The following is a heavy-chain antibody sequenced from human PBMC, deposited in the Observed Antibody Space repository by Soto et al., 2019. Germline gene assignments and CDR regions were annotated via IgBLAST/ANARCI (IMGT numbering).Heavy chain of an antibody. D-gene: IGHD3-3*01. CDR2: ISYDGSNK. Sequence: GSLRLSCAASGFTFSSYAMHWVRQAPGKGLEWVAVISYDGSNKYYADSVKGRFTISRDNSKNTLYLQMNSLRAEDTAVYYCARVPDYDFWSGPWFDYWGQGTLVTVSS. V-gene: IGHV3-30-3*01. J-gene: IGHJ4*02. CDR3: ARVPDYDFWSGPWFDY. CDR1: GFTFSSYA.